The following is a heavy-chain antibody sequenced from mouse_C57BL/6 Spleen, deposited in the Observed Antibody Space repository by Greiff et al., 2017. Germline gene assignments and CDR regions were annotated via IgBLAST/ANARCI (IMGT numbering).Heavy chain of an antibody. CDR1: GSTFTSYW. D-gene: IGHD1-1*01. CDR2: IHPNSGST. V-gene: IGHV1-64*01. J-gene: IGHJ1*03. CDR3: ARYYGSSLYWYFDV. Sequence: VQLQQPGAELVKPGASVKLSCKASGSTFTSYWMHWVKQRPGQGLEWIGMIHPNSGSTNYNEKFKSKATLTVDKSSSTAYMQLSSLTSEDSAVYYCARYYGSSLYWYFDVWGTGTTVTVSS.